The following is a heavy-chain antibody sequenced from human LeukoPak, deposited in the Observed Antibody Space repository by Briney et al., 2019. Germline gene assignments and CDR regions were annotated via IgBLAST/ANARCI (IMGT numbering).Heavy chain of an antibody. CDR2: ISSSGNYI. CDR3: ARANGDLDS. V-gene: IGHV3-21*01. Sequence: GGSLRLSCAASGFTFSSYTMNWVRQAPGKGLEWVSSISSSGNYIYYADSVKGRFTISRDNAKNSLYLQMNSLRAEDTCVYYCARANGDLDSWGQGTLVTVSS. D-gene: IGHD4-17*01. CDR1: GFTFSSYT. J-gene: IGHJ4*02.